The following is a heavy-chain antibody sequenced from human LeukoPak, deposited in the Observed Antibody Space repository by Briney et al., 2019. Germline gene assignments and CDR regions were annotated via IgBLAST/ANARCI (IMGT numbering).Heavy chain of an antibody. CDR1: GGSISSSDYY. Sequence: SETLSLTCSVSGGSISSSDYYWGWIRQPPGKGLEWIGSIYYSGSTYYNPSLMSRVTISEDASKNQFSLKLSSVTAADTAVYYCGRALIRRAIDYWGQGTLVTVSS. D-gene: IGHD3-16*01. CDR2: IYYSGST. V-gene: IGHV4-39*07. CDR3: GRALIRRAIDY. J-gene: IGHJ4*02.